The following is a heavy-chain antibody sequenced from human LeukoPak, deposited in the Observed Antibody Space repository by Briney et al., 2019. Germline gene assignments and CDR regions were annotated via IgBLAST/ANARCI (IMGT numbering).Heavy chain of an antibody. CDR1: GFTFSDYY. Sequence: GGSLRLSCAASGFTFSDYYMSWIRQAPGKGLEWVSYISSSGSTIHYADSVKGRFTISRDNAKNSLYLQMNSLRAEDTAVYYCARDGTDYSVRSAYPLDYWGQGSLVTVSS. CDR2: ISSSGSTI. V-gene: IGHV3-11*01. D-gene: IGHD3-22*01. CDR3: ARDGTDYSVRSAYPLDY. J-gene: IGHJ4*02.